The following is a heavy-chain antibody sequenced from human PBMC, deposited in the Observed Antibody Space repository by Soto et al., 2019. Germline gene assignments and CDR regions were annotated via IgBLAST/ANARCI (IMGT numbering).Heavy chain of an antibody. CDR3: ARRTTLYASESSRFDP. Sequence: AETLSLTGIVSGGSITNNDYYWGWIRRPPGKGLEWIGTIHYSGGASYNPSLKSRVIISAYTSKNQFSLRLSSVTAADTAVYYCARRTTLYASESSRFDPWGQGALMTLSS. CDR1: GGSITNNDYY. V-gene: IGHV4-39*01. D-gene: IGHD3-10*01. CDR2: IHYSGGA. J-gene: IGHJ5*02.